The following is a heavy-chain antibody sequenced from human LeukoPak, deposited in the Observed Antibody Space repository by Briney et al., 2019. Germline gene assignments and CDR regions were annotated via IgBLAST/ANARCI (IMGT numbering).Heavy chain of an antibody. CDR1: GYTFTSYG. Sequence: SVKVSCKASGYTFTSYGISWVRQAPGQGLEWMGRIIPILGIANYAQKFQGRVTITADKSTSTAYMELSSLRSEDTAVYYCARDNWIGAVSDNWGQGTLVTVSS. V-gene: IGHV1-69*04. CDR2: IIPILGIA. J-gene: IGHJ4*02. CDR3: ARDNWIGAVSDN. D-gene: IGHD3-3*01.